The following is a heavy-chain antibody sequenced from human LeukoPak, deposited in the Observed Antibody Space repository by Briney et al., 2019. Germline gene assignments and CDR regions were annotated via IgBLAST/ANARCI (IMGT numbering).Heavy chain of an antibody. J-gene: IGHJ4*02. CDR1: GFSLSNYW. D-gene: IGHD1-26*01. CDR2: IKLDGSEK. Sequence: GGSLSLSCAASGFSLSNYWISWVRQAPGKGLEWVANIKLDGSEKYYVNSVKGRFTISRDNAKNSLNLQMNSLRAEDTAVYYCARETRGSYVPGLDSWGQGTLVTVSS. V-gene: IGHV3-7*01. CDR3: ARETRGSYVPGLDS.